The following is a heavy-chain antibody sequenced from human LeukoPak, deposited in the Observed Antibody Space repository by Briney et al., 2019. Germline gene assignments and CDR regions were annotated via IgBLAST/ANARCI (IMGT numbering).Heavy chain of an antibody. Sequence: SETLSLTSTVSVGSISSSSYCWGWINQPPGKGLGWIVCIYYSGSSYYNPSLKSRVTISVDTSKNQFSLKLSSVTAADTAVYYCARQSLLDGYRDYWGQGTLVTVSS. CDR2: IYYSGSS. V-gene: IGHV4-39*01. D-gene: IGHD5-24*01. CDR1: VGSISSSSYC. CDR3: ARQSLLDGYRDY. J-gene: IGHJ4*02.